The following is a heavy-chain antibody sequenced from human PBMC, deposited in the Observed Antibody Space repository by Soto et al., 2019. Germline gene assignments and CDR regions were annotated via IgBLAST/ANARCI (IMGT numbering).Heavy chain of an antibody. CDR1: GFTFSSYG. V-gene: IGHV3-33*01. CDR3: XXXXXXTXXDGPAEY. CDR2: IWYDGSNK. Sequence: QVQLVESGGGVVQPGRSLRLSCAASGFTFSSYGMHWVRQAPGKGLEWVAVIWYDGSNKYYADSVKGRFTISRDNSKNTLYXXXXXXXXXXXXXXXXXXXXXXTXXDGPAEYWGQGTLVTVSS. J-gene: IGHJ4*02.